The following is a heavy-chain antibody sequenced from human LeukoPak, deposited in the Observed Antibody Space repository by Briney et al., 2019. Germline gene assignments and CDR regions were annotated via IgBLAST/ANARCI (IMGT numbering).Heavy chain of an antibody. J-gene: IGHJ4*02. CDR3: ARLDRTYGGFDY. CDR1: GGPFSGYY. D-gene: IGHD3-10*01. CDR2: INHSGST. V-gene: IGHV4-34*01. Sequence: PSETLSLTCAVYGGPFSGYYWTWVRQPPGMGLEWIGEINHSGSTNYNPSLKSRVTISVDTSKNQFSLKLSSVTAADTAVYYCARLDRTYGGFDYWGQGTLVTVSS.